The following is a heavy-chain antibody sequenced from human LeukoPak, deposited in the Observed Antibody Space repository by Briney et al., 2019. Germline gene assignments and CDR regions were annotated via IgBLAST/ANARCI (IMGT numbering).Heavy chain of an antibody. V-gene: IGHV4-4*07. J-gene: IGHJ5*02. CDR3: ARGGYYGSGNDFRFDP. Sequence: PSETLSLTCTVSGYSISNRYYWSWIRQPAGKGLEWIGRIYTSGSTNYNPSLKSRVTISVDTSKNQFSLKLSSVTAADTAVYYCARGGYYGSGNDFRFDPWGQGTLVTVSS. CDR2: IYTSGST. CDR1: GYSISNRYY. D-gene: IGHD3-10*01.